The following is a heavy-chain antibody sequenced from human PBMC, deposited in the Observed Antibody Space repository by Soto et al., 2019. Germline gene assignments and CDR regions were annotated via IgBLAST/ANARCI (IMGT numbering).Heavy chain of an antibody. V-gene: IGHV1-69*13. Sequence: SVKVSCKASGYTFTSYGISWVRQAPGQGLEWMGWIIPIFGTANYAQKFQGRVTITADESTSTAYMELSSLRSEDTAVYYCASPYDSSTMLDYWGQGTLVTVSS. J-gene: IGHJ4*02. CDR3: ASPYDSSTMLDY. CDR2: IIPIFGTA. D-gene: IGHD3-22*01. CDR1: GYTFTSYG.